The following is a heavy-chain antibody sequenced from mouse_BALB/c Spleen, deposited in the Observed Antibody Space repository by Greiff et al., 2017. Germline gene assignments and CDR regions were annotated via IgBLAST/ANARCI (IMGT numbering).Heavy chain of an antibody. V-gene: IGHV5-9-3*01. Sequence: EVHLVESGGGLVKPGGSLKLSCAASGFTFSSYAMSWVRQTPEKRLEWVATISSGGSYTYYPDSVKGRFTISRDNAKNTLYLQMSSLRSEDTAMYYCARGNYYGSSYGWYFDVWGAGTTVTGSS. CDR2: ISSGGSYT. CDR3: ARGNYYGSSYGWYFDV. CDR1: GFTFSSYA. J-gene: IGHJ1*01. D-gene: IGHD1-1*01.